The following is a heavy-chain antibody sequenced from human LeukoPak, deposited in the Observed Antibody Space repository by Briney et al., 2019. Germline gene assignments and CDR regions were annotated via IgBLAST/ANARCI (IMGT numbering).Heavy chain of an antibody. J-gene: IGHJ5*02. CDR3: AREGLNMVRGVIPKEAWGWFDP. CDR1: SGSISTSNYY. D-gene: IGHD3-10*01. CDR2: IFYSGST. Sequence: SETLSLTCTVSSGSISTSNYYWGWVRQPPGKALEWIGNIFYSGSTYYSPSLKRRVTISVDTSKNQFSLKLSSVTAADTAVYYCAREGLNMVRGVIPKEAWGWFDPWGQGTLVTVSS. V-gene: IGHV4-39*07.